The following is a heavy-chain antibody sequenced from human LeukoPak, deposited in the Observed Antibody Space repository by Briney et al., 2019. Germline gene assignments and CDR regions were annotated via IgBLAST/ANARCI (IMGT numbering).Heavy chain of an antibody. J-gene: IGHJ3*02. CDR3: ASVFTVVTPHACDI. Sequence: GRSLRLSCAASGFTFSSYAMHWVRQAPGKGREWVAAISYDGSNKYYADSAKGRFTISRDNSKNTLYLQMNSLRAEDTAVYYCASVFTVVTPHACDIWGQGKMVTVSS. D-gene: IGHD4-23*01. V-gene: IGHV3-30*01. CDR2: ISYDGSNK. CDR1: GFTFSSYA.